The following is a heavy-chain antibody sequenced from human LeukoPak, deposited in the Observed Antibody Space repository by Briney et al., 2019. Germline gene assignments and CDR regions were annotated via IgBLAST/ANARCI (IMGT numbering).Heavy chain of an antibody. V-gene: IGHV3-21*01. Sequence: GGSLRLSCAASGFTLSNYNMNWVRQAPGKGLEWVSSISSSSSYMYYADSVKGRFTISRDNAKNSLYLQMNSLRAEDTAVYYCARVEESASFDPWGQGTLVTVSS. CDR2: ISSSSSYM. D-gene: IGHD3-3*01. CDR3: ARVEESASFDP. J-gene: IGHJ5*02. CDR1: GFTLSNYN.